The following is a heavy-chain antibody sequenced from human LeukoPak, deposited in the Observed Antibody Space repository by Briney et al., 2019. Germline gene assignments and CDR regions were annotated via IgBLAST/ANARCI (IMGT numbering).Heavy chain of an antibody. V-gene: IGHV3-30*19. Sequence: GGSLRLSCAASGFTFSSYGMHWVRQAPGKGLEWVAFIQYDGSNKYYADSVKGRFTISRDNSKNTLYLQMNSLRAEDTAVYYCARCGSSSDFYYYYYMDVWGKGTTVTVSS. CDR1: GFTFSSYG. D-gene: IGHD6-6*01. J-gene: IGHJ6*03. CDR3: ARCGSSSDFYYYYYMDV. CDR2: IQYDGSNK.